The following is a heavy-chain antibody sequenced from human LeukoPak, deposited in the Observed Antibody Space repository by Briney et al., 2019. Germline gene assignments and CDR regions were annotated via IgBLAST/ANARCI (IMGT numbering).Heavy chain of an antibody. CDR1: GFTFSTYS. J-gene: IGHJ4*02. Sequence: PGGSLRLSCAASGFTFSTYSMNWVRQAPGKGLEWVSYISSSSSTIYYADSVKGRFTISRDNAKNSLYLQMNSLRAEDTAVYYCAREGEECTSTSCYGFDSWGQGTLVTVSS. CDR3: AREGEECTSTSCYGFDS. V-gene: IGHV3-48*01. CDR2: ISSSSSTI. D-gene: IGHD2-2*01.